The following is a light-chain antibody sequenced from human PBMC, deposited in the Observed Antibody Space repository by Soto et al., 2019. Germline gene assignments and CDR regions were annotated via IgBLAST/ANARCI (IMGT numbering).Light chain of an antibody. CDR3: KQSYSTPRT. J-gene: IGKJ1*01. CDR2: AAY. V-gene: IGKV1-39*01. CDR1: QSISSY. Sequence: DIQMTQSPSSLSASVGDRVTITCRASQSISSYLNWYQQKPGKAPKLLIYAAYSLQSGVPSRLSGSGSGTDFTLTIRSLQPEDFATYYCKQSYSTPRTVGQGTKVDI.